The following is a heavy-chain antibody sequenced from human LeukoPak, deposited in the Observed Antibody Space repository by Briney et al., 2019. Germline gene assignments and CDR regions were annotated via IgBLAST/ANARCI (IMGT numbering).Heavy chain of an antibody. CDR1: GFTFSSYS. D-gene: IGHD6-19*01. V-gene: IGHV3-21*01. J-gene: IGHJ4*02. Sequence: GGSLRLPCAVSGFTFSSYSMSWVRQAPGKGLEWVSPISSSGTYKYYADSVKGRFTISRDNAKNSLYLQMNSLRAEDTAVYYCAKGKDSVVGATNDYWGQGTLVTVSS. CDR3: AKGKDSVVGATNDY. CDR2: ISSSGTYK.